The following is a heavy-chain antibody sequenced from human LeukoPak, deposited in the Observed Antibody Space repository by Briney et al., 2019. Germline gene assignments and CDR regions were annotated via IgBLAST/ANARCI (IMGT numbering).Heavy chain of an antibody. Sequence: PGGSLRLSCAASGFTYSDYAMSWVRQAPGKGLEWVSTISGSGAGTYYADSVKGRFTISRDNSKNTLYLQMNSLRAEDTAVYFCAKDAPPTVTTYYFDYWGQGTLVTVSS. CDR2: ISGSGAGT. J-gene: IGHJ4*02. V-gene: IGHV3-23*01. D-gene: IGHD4-11*01. CDR1: GFTYSDYA. CDR3: AKDAPPTVTTYYFDY.